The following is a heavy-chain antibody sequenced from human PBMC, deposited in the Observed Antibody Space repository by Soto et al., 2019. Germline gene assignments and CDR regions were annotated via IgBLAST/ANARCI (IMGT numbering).Heavy chain of an antibody. Sequence: GASVKVSCKASGGTFSSYAISWVRQAPGQGLEWMGGIIPIFGTANYAQKFQGRVTITADESTSTAYMELSSLRSEDTAVYYCASDPRYYDSTSRDYWGQGPLVTVSS. J-gene: IGHJ4*02. CDR1: GGTFSSYA. D-gene: IGHD3-22*01. CDR3: ASDPRYYDSTSRDY. CDR2: IIPIFGTA. V-gene: IGHV1-69*13.